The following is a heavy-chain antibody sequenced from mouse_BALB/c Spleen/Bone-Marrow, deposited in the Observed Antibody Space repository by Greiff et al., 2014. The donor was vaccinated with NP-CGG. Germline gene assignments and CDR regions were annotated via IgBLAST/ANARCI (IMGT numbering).Heavy chain of an antibody. CDR3: ARGGHDFSLDY. V-gene: IGHV1-69*01. D-gene: IGHD2-4*01. CDR2: IDTSDSYT. J-gene: IGHJ4*01. CDR1: GYTFTDNW. Sequence: GAELGMPGASVKMSCKASGYTFTDNWIYWVKQRPGQGLEWIGAIDTSDSYTNYNQKFMGKASLTVDASSSTAYMQVSSLTSDDSAVYYCARGGHDFSLDYWGQGTSVTVSS.